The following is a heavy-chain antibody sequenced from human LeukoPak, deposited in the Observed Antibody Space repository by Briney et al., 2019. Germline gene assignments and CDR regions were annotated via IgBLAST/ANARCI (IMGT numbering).Heavy chain of an antibody. CDR1: GYTFTGYY. CDR3: ARDVSRGDSSGYLSGN. J-gene: IGHJ4*02. Sequence: ASVKLSCKASGYTFTGYYMHWVRQAPGQGLEWMGWINPNSGGTNYAQKFQGRVTMTRDTSISTAYMELSRLRSDDTAVYYCARDVSRGDSSGYLSGNWGEGTLGTVSS. V-gene: IGHV1-2*02. CDR2: INPNSGGT. D-gene: IGHD3-22*01.